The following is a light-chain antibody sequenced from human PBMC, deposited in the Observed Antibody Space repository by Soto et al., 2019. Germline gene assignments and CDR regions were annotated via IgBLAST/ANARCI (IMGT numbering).Light chain of an antibody. CDR2: GGT. J-gene: IGLJ1*01. V-gene: IGLV2-23*01. Sequence: QPVLTQPASVSGSPGQSITISCTGTSSDVGSYNLVSWYQPHPGEAPKLMIYGGTKRPSGVSNRFSGSKSGNTASLTISGLQAEDEADYYCCSYAGITTYYVFGPGTKLTVL. CDR1: SSDVGSYNL. CDR3: CSYAGITTYYV.